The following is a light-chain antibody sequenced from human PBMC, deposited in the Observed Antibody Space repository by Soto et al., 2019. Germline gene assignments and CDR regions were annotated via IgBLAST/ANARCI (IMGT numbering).Light chain of an antibody. CDR2: AAS. CDR3: QQSYSTPWT. J-gene: IGKJ1*01. CDR1: QSISSY. Sequence: DIQMTQSPSSLSASVGDRVTITCRASQSISSYLNWYQQKPGKAPKLLIYAASSLPSGVPSRFSGSGYGTDFTLTISSLQPEDFATYYCQQSYSTPWTFGQGTKVEIK. V-gene: IGKV1-39*01.